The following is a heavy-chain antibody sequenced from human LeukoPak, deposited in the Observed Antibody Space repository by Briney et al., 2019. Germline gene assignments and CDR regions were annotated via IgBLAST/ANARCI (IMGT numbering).Heavy chain of an antibody. CDR1: GGSFSGYY. Sequence: PSETLSLTCAVYGGSFSGYYWSWIRQPPGKGLEWIGEINHSGSTNYNPSLKSRVTISVDTSKNQFSLKLSSVTAADTGMYYCATRRGSYPFEYWGQGTLVTVSS. J-gene: IGHJ4*02. CDR2: INHSGST. CDR3: ATRRGSYPFEY. V-gene: IGHV4-34*01. D-gene: IGHD1-26*01.